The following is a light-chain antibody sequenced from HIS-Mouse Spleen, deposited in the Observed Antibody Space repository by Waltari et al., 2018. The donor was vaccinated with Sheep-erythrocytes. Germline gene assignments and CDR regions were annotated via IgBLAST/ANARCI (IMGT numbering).Light chain of an antibody. CDR3: QQSYSTPYT. CDR2: AAS. CDR1: QSISSY. V-gene: IGKV1-39*01. Sequence: IQMTQSPSSLSASVGDRVTITCRASQSISSYLNWYQQKPGKAPKLLIYAASSLQSGVPSRFSGSGSGTDFTLTISSLQPKDFATYYCQQSYSTPYTFGQGTKLEIK. J-gene: IGKJ2*01.